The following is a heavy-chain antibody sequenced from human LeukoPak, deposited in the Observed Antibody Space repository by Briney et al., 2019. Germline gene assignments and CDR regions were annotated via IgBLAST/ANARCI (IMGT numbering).Heavy chain of an antibody. CDR3: ARDRYDLNWFDP. Sequence: SVKVSCKASGGTFSSYAISWVRQAPGQGLEWMGGIIPNFGTANYAQKFQGRVTITADESTSTAYMELSSLRSEDTAVYYCARDRYDLNWFDPWGQGTLVTVSS. J-gene: IGHJ5*02. D-gene: IGHD3-3*01. CDR1: GGTFSSYA. V-gene: IGHV1-69*13. CDR2: IIPNFGTA.